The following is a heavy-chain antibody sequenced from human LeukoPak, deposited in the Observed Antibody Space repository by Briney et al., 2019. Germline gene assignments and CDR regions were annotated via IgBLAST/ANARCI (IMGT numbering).Heavy chain of an antibody. CDR2: LTGGGGGT. CDR1: GSSFSTYA. Sequence: GGSLRLSCAASGSSFSTYAMSWVGQAPGKGLEWVSGLTGGGGGTSYADSVKGRFTISRDNSKNTLYLQMNSLRAEDTAVYYCEKDKGAVTWTFDYWGQGTLVTVSS. D-gene: IGHD3-16*01. CDR3: EKDKGAVTWTFDY. J-gene: IGHJ4*02. V-gene: IGHV3-23*01.